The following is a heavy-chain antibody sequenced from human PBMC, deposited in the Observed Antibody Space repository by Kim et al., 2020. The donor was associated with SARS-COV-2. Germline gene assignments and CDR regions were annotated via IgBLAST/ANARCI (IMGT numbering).Heavy chain of an antibody. V-gene: IGHV3-30*18. CDR3: AKAYPEIGDCSGSSCYGLIDY. J-gene: IGHJ4*02. D-gene: IGHD2-15*01. CDR1: GFTFSSYG. CDR2: ITYDGSNK. Sequence: GGSLRLSCAASGFTFSSYGMHWVRQAPGKGLEWVAVITYDGSNKYYADSAKGRFTISRDNSKNTLYLQMNSLRAEDTAVYYCAKAYPEIGDCSGSSCYGLIDYWGQGTLVTVSS.